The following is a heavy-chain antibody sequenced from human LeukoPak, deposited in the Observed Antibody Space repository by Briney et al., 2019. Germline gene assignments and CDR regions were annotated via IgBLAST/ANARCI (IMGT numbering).Heavy chain of an antibody. D-gene: IGHD1-1*01. Sequence: GGSLRLSCAASGFTFSSDWMHWVRQAPGKGLEWVAVISYDGSNKYYADSVKGRFTISRDNSENTLYLQMNSLRAEDTAVYYCARDPRTGTLDYWGQGTLVTVSS. CDR1: GFTFSSDW. J-gene: IGHJ4*02. CDR2: ISYDGSNK. CDR3: ARDPRTGTLDY. V-gene: IGHV3-30-3*01.